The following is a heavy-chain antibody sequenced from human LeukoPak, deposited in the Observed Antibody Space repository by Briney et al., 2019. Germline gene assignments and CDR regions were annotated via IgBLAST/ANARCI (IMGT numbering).Heavy chain of an antibody. V-gene: IGHV4-59*01. Sequence: PSETLSLTCSVSGGSISTYYWSWIRQPPGKGLEWIGYIYYSGSTNYNPSLKSRVTISVDTSKNQFSLNLSSVTAADTAVYYCARGDSGWSPDFDYWGQGTLATVSS. CDR2: IYYSGST. J-gene: IGHJ4*02. CDR1: GGSISTYY. D-gene: IGHD6-19*01. CDR3: ARGDSGWSPDFDY.